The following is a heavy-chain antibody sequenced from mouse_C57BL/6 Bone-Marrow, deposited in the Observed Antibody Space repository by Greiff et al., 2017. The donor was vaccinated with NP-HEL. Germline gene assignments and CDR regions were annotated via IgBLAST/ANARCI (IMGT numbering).Heavy chain of an antibody. CDR2: ISNGGGST. J-gene: IGHJ4*01. CDR3: ARQVIYYDYEDAMDY. V-gene: IGHV5-12*01. CDR1: GFTFSDYY. Sequence: EVKVVESGGGLVQPGGSLKLSCAASGFTFSDYYMYWVRQTPEKRLEWVAYISNGGGSTYYPDTVQGRFTISRDNAKNTLYLQMSRLKSEDTAMYYCARQVIYYDYEDAMDYWGQGTSVTVSS. D-gene: IGHD2-4*01.